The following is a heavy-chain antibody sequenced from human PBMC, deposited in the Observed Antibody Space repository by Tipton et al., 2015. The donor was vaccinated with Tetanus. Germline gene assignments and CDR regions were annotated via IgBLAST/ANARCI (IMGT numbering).Heavy chain of an antibody. CDR1: GFTFFNYA. D-gene: IGHD6-13*01. Sequence: SLRLSCAASGFTFFNYAMSWVRQAPGKGLEWVSTISGSGGGTYYADSVKGRFTISRDNSKNTLFLQMDRLRAEDTAVYYCAKDRAAGGMGEVDYYGQGTLVTVSS. J-gene: IGHJ4*02. CDR3: AKDRAAGGMGEVDY. CDR2: ISGSGGGT. V-gene: IGHV3-23*01.